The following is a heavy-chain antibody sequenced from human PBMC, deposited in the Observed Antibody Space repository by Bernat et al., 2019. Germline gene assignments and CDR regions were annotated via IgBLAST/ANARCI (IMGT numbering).Heavy chain of an antibody. CDR1: GGTFSSYA. CDR2: INTNTGNP. V-gene: IGHV7-4-1*01. Sequence: QVQLVQSGAEVKKPGSSVKVSCKASGGTFSSYAISWVRQAPGQGLEWMGWINTNTGNPTYAQGFTGRFAFSLDTSVSTAYLQICSLKAEDTAVYYCARGDSSGWLVYYYYYYMDVWGKGTTVTVSS. CDR3: ARGDSSGWLVYYYYYYMDV. D-gene: IGHD6-19*01. J-gene: IGHJ6*03.